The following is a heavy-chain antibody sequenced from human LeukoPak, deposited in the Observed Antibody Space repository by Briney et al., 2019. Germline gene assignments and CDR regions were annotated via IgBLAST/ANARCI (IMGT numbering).Heavy chain of an antibody. D-gene: IGHD3-10*01. CDR3: ARVPQWGFGESYFDY. J-gene: IGHJ4*02. V-gene: IGHV1-18*01. CDR1: GYTFTSYG. CDR2: ISAYNGNT. Sequence: ASVKVSFKASGYTFTSYGISWVRQAPGQGLEWMGWISAYNGNTNYAQTPQGRVTMTTDTSTSTAYMELRSLRSDDTAVYYCARVPQWGFGESYFDYWGQGTLVTVSS.